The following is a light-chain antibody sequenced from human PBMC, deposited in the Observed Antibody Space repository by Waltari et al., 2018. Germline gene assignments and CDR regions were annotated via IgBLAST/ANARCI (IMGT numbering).Light chain of an antibody. CDR1: QTIITW. V-gene: IGKV1-5*03. J-gene: IGKJ1*01. CDR3: QQYYTYWT. CDR2: KAS. Sequence: DIQLTQSPYTLAASVGDRVTITCRASQTIITWLAWYQQKPEKAPKLLIYKASSLESGVPSRFSGSGAGTEFSLTISSLQPDDSATYYCQQYYTYWTFGQGTKVDIK.